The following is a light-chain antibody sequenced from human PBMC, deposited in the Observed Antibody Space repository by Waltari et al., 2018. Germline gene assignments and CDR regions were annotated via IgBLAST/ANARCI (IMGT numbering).Light chain of an antibody. V-gene: IGKV1-39*01. CDR1: QSISSY. J-gene: IGKJ5*01. CDR3: QQSYSTPIT. Sequence: DIQMTQSPSSLSAYVGDRVTITCRASQSISSYLNWYQQKPGKAPKLLIYAASSLQSGVPSRFSGSGSGTDFTLTISSLQPEEFATYYCQQSYSTPITFGQGTRLGIK. CDR2: AAS.